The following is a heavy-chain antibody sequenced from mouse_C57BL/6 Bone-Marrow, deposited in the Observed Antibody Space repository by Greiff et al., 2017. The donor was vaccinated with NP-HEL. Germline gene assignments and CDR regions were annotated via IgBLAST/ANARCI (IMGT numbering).Heavy chain of an antibody. CDR1: GFSLTSYG. CDR2: IWSGGST. J-gene: IGHJ3*01. V-gene: IGHV2-2*01. Sequence: VQLQQSGPGLVQPSQSLSITCTVSGFSLTSYGVHWVRQSPGKGLEWLGVIWSGGSTDYNAAFISRLGISKEDSNSKVFFKLNSLQAHDTDIYSCARRPRGFAYWGQGTLVTVSA. CDR3: ARRPRGFAY.